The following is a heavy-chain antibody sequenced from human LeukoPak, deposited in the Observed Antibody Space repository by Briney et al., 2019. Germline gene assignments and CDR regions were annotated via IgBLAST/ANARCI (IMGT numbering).Heavy chain of an antibody. Sequence: GSLRLSCAASGFTFSSYWMSWVRQAPGKGLEWVANIKQDGSEKYYVDSVEGRFTISRDNAKNSLYLQMNSLRAEDTAVYYCATLHVDYYGSGSYDDAFDIWGQGTMVTVSS. CDR3: ATLHVDYYGSGSYDDAFDI. CDR2: IKQDGSEK. J-gene: IGHJ3*02. CDR1: GFTFSSYW. V-gene: IGHV3-7*01. D-gene: IGHD3-10*01.